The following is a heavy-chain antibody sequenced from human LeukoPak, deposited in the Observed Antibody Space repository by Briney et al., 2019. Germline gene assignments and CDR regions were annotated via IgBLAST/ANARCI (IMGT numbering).Heavy chain of an antibody. CDR2: IYYSGST. CDR3: ARGETKAAPFDY. Sequence: SETLSLTCTVSGGSISSSSYYWGWIRQPPGKGLEWIGSIYYSGSTYYNPSLKSRVTISVDTSKNQFSLKLSSVTAAHTAVYYCARGETKAAPFDYWGQGTLVTVSS. D-gene: IGHD3-16*01. J-gene: IGHJ4*02. CDR1: GGSISSSSYY. V-gene: IGHV4-39*01.